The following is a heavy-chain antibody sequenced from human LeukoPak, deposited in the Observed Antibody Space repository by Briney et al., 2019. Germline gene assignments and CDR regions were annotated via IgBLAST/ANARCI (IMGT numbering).Heavy chain of an antibody. J-gene: IGHJ4*02. Sequence: GGSPRLSCAASGFTVSSCSMNWVRQAPGKGLEWVSYISSGSSSIYYADSVKGRFTISRDNAENSLYLQMNSLRDEDTAVYYCARGRATGRSGGDYWGQGTLVTVSS. CDR1: GFTVSSCS. D-gene: IGHD3-9*01. V-gene: IGHV3-48*02. CDR3: ARGRATGRSGGDY. CDR2: ISSGSSSI.